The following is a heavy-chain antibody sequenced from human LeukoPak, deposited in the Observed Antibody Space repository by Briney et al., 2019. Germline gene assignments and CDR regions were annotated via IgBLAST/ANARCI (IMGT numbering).Heavy chain of an antibody. V-gene: IGHV3-30*18. Sequence: GGSLRLSRAASGFTFSSYGMHWVRQAPGKGLEWVAVISYDGSNKYYADSVKGRFTISRDNSKNTLYLQMNSLRAEDTAVYYCAKDHCSSTSCYFGSSFWFDPWGQGTLVTVSS. CDR2: ISYDGSNK. CDR1: GFTFSSYG. J-gene: IGHJ5*02. CDR3: AKDHCSSTSCYFGSSFWFDP. D-gene: IGHD2-2*01.